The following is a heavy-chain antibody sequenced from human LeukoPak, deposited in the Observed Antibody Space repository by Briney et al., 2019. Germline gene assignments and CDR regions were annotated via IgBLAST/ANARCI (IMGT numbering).Heavy chain of an antibody. CDR3: ARDLGYCSGGTCYVGYCDY. J-gene: IGHJ4*02. V-gene: IGHV3-66*01. Sequence: GGSLRLSCAVSGSSVSSNYINWVRQAPGKGLEWVSIIYSDGSTYYADSVKGRFTISRGNSENILFLQMNNLRAEDTAVYYCARDLGYCSGGTCYVGYCDYWGQGTLVTVSA. CDR1: GSSVSSNY. D-gene: IGHD2-15*01. CDR2: IYSDGST.